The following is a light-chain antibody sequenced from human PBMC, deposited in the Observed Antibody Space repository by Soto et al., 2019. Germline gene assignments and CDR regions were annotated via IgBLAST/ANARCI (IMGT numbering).Light chain of an antibody. J-gene: IGKJ4*01. CDR1: QGISTF. CDR3: QKYKSAPSLT. V-gene: IGKV1-27*01. Sequence: DIQMTQSPSSLSASVGDRVTITCRASQGISTFLAWYQHKPGKVPKLLIYAASTLPSGVPSRFSGSGSGTDFTLTISSLQPEDVATYYCQKYKSAPSLTFGGGTKVEIK. CDR2: AAS.